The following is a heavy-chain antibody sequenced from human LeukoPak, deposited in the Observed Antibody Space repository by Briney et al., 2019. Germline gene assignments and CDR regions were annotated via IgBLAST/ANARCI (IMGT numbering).Heavy chain of an antibody. J-gene: IGHJ3*02. CDR1: GGSISSSSYY. CDR3: ARQEKELTSGIDDDAFDI. CDR2: IYYSGST. Sequence: SETLSLTCTVSGGSISSSSYYWGWIRQPPGKGLEWIGSIYYSGSTYYNPSLKSRVTISVDTSKNQFSLKLSSVTAADTAVYYCARQEKELTSGIDDDAFDIWGQGTMVTVSS. D-gene: IGHD1-26*01. V-gene: IGHV4-39*01.